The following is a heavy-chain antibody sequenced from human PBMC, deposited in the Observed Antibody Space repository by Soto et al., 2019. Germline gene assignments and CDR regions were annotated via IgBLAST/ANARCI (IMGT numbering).Heavy chain of an antibody. Sequence: ASVKVSFKVSGYTLTELSMHWVRQAPGKGLEWMGGFDPEDGETIYAQKFQGRVTMTEDTSTDTAYMELSSLRSEDTAVYYCAVCLRGVIIGSFDYWGQGTLVTVSS. CDR2: FDPEDGET. V-gene: IGHV1-24*01. CDR3: AVCLRGVIIGSFDY. CDR1: GYTLTELS. J-gene: IGHJ4*02. D-gene: IGHD3-10*01.